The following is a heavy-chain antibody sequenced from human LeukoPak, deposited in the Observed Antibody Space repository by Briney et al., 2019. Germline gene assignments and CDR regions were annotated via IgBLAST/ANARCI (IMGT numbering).Heavy chain of an antibody. Sequence: ASVKASCKASGYTFTDYYTHWVRQAPGQGLEWMGWINPNSGGANYARKFQGRVTMTRDTSISTVFLEVSRLRSDDTAVYFCARGLGTVTTLNYYVADWGQGTLVTVSS. CDR3: ARGLGTVTTLNYYVAD. CDR2: INPNSGGA. D-gene: IGHD4-17*01. V-gene: IGHV1-2*02. J-gene: IGHJ4*02. CDR1: GYTFTDYY.